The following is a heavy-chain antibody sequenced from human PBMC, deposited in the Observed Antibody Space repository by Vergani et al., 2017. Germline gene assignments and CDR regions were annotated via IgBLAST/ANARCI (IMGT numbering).Heavy chain of an antibody. V-gene: IGHV6-1*01. CDR3: ARSPRLVDDYGDYIYDYYCMDV. CDR1: GDSASSNSAA. J-gene: IGHJ6*02. CDR2: TYYRSKWYN. D-gene: IGHD4-17*01. Sequence: QVQLQQSGPGLVKPSQTLSLTCAISGDSASSNSAAWNWIRQSPSRGLEWLGRTYYRSKWYNAYAVSVKSRITINPDTSKNQFSLQLNSVTPEDTAVDYCARSPRLVDDYGDYIYDYYCMDVWGQGTPVTVSS.